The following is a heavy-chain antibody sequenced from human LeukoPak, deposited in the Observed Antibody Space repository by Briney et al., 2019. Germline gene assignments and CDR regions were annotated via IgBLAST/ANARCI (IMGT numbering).Heavy chain of an antibody. D-gene: IGHD3-22*01. V-gene: IGHV1-2*02. CDR1: GYTFTGYY. J-gene: IGHJ4*02. CDR2: INPNSGGT. Sequence: ASVKVSCKASGYTFTGYYMHWVRQAPGQGLEWMGWINPNSGGTNYAQKFQGRVTMTRDTSISTAYMELSRLRSDDTAVYYCARGGLPTRGGITMIVVVGPVDYWGQGTLVTVSS. CDR3: ARGGLPTRGGITMIVVVGPVDY.